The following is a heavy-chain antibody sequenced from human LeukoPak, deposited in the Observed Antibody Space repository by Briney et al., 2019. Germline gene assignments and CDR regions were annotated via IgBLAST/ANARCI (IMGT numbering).Heavy chain of an antibody. CDR3: AGQGRGYPARMY. J-gene: IGHJ4*02. D-gene: IGHD5-18*01. CDR1: GGSITNTNFY. CDR2: IYYSGST. V-gene: IGHV4-39*01. Sequence: SETLSLTFTVSGGSITNTNFYWGWIRQPPGTGLEWIGSIYYSGSTNYKSSLKSRLNMSVDTSRKQFSLQLSSVTAADTAVYYCAGQGRGYPARMYLGQGDLVSVSS.